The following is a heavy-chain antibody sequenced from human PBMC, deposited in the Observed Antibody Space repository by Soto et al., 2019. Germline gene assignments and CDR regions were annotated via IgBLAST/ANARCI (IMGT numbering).Heavy chain of an antibody. J-gene: IGHJ4*02. CDR2: ISAYNGNT. CDR3: ANLIYSSSWYYFDY. V-gene: IGHV1-18*01. Sequence: DAVKVCCKASGYTFTSYGISCVRQAPGQGLEWMGWISAYNGNTNYAQKLQGRVTMTTDTSTSTAYMELRSLRSDDTAVYYCANLIYSSSWYYFDYWGQGTLVTVSS. CDR1: GYTFTSYG. D-gene: IGHD6-13*01.